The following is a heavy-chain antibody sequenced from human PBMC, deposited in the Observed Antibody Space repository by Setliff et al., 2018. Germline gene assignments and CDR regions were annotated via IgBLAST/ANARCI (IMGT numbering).Heavy chain of an antibody. Sequence: SETLSLTCTVSGGSISTTDYYWGWIRQPPGKGLEWIGCVYYSGNTYYSPSLKSRVTMFVDTSKNQFSLMLYSVTAADTAIHYCARYDSSGYSENYYFDYWGQGTLVTVSS. J-gene: IGHJ4*02. CDR2: VYYSGNT. CDR3: ARYDSSGYSENYYFDY. D-gene: IGHD3-22*01. CDR1: GGSISTTDYY. V-gene: IGHV4-39*07.